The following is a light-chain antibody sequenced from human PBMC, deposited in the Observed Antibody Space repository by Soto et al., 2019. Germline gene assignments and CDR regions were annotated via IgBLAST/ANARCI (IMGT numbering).Light chain of an antibody. CDR1: QSVNHW. CDR2: DAS. CDR3: QQYNSYWT. J-gene: IGKJ1*01. Sequence: IRMTQYPSPLSASVGERVTISCRTSQSVNHWLAWYQRKPGKAPQLLIHDASTLESGIPSRSSGSGSGTEFTLTISSLQPDDFATYYCQQYNSYWTFGQGTKVDI. V-gene: IGKV1-5*01.